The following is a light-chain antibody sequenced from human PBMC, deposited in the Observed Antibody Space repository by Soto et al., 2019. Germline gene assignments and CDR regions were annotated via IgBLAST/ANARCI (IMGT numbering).Light chain of an antibody. J-gene: IGKJ4*01. CDR3: DQCSTWPLT. CDR1: QSVNNY. Sequence: EIVLTQSPAALSLSPGERATLSCRASQSVNNYLAWYQQKPGQAPRLLIYDASNRATGIPARFSGSGSGTDFTLTISSLGPEDFAVYYCDQCSTWPLTFGGGPKVHIK. CDR2: DAS. V-gene: IGKV3-11*01.